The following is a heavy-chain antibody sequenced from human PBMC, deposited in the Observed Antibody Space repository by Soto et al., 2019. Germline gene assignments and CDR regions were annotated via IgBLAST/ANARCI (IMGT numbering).Heavy chain of an antibody. J-gene: IGHJ6*04. D-gene: IGHD3-3*01. V-gene: IGHV1-2*02. CDR2: INPNSGGT. CDR3: ARDPFSWSGYYAKYYYYGMDV. Sequence: ASVKVSCKASGYTFTGYYMHWVRQAPGQGLEWMGWINPNSGGTNYAQKFQGRVTMTRDTSISTAYMELSRLRSDDTAVYYCARDPFSWSGYYAKYYYYGMDVWGKGTTVTVSS. CDR1: GYTFTGYY.